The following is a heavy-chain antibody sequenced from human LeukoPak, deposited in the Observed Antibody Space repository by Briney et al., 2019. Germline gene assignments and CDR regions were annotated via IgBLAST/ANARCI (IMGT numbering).Heavy chain of an antibody. CDR3: AKGRFGLLWFGELER. V-gene: IGHV1-69*13. D-gene: IGHD3-10*01. CDR1: GGTFSNYS. J-gene: IGHJ4*02. Sequence: ASVKVSCKASGGTFSNYSRSWVRRAPGQGVEWRGGIIPIFGTANYGQTFQERVKINADGSTNTAYMKLSSLRFEDTAVYYCAKGRFGLLWFGELERWGQGTLVTVSS. CDR2: IIPIFGTA.